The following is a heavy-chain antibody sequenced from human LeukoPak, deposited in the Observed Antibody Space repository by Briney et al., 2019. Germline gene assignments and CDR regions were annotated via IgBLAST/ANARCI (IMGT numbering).Heavy chain of an antibody. CDR1: GFTFSSYA. CDR3: ASQRSYSGSYVTFDS. D-gene: IGHD1-26*01. Sequence: GGSLRLSCAASGFTFSSYAMSWVRQAPGKGLEWVSGISSSGGNTYYAESVKGRFTISRDSSKDTLYLQMNSLRAEDTAVYYCASQRSYSGSYVTFDSWGQGTLVTVSS. CDR2: ISSSGGNT. V-gene: IGHV3-23*01. J-gene: IGHJ4*02.